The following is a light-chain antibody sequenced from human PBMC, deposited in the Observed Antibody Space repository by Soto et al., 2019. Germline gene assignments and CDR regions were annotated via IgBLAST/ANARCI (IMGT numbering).Light chain of an antibody. V-gene: IGKV3-20*01. CDR2: GAS. CDR3: QQYGSSPPYT. J-gene: IGKJ2*01. CDR1: QSVSSSY. Sequence: EIVLTQSPGTLSLSPGERATLSCRASQSVSSSYLAWYQQKPGQAPRLLIYGASSRATGIPDRFSGSGSGKDFTLTISRLEPEDFAVYYCQQYGSSPPYTFGQGTKREIK.